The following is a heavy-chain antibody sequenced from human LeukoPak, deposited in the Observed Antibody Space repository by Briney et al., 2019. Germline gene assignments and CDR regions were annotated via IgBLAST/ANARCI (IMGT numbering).Heavy chain of an antibody. J-gene: IGHJ4*02. Sequence: SQTLSLTCAISGDSVSSNSAAWNWIRQSPSRGLEWLGRTYYRSKWYNDYAVSVKSRMTINPDTSKNQFSLQLNSVTPEDTAVNYCARGGSGITVSLFAYWGQGTLVTVSS. D-gene: IGHD6-19*01. CDR3: ARGGSGITVSLFAY. CDR1: GDSVSSNSAA. CDR2: TYYRSKWYN. V-gene: IGHV6-1*01.